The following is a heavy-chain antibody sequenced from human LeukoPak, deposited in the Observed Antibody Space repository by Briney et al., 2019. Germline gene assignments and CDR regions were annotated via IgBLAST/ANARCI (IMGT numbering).Heavy chain of an antibody. CDR3: AKDISVGATPYYFDY. V-gene: IGHV3-9*01. D-gene: IGHD1-26*01. J-gene: IGHJ4*02. Sequence: PGRSLRLSCAASGFTCDDYDMHWGRQAPGKGLEWVSGIIWNSDSIGYADSVKGRFTISRDNAKNSLYLQMNSLRAEDTALYYCAKDISVGATPYYFDYWGQGTLVTVSS. CDR1: GFTCDDYD. CDR2: IIWNSDSI.